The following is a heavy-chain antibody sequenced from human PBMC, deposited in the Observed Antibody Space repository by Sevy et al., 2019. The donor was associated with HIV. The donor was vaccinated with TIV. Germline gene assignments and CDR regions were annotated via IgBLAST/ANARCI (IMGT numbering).Heavy chain of an antibody. CDR1: GGSFSDYS. J-gene: IGHJ4*02. Sequence: SETLCLTCAVYGGSFSDYSWSWIRQPPGKGLEWIGEINPSGSTNYNPSLKSRVTISVDTSKKQFSLKLSSVIAADTGVYYCARWGGSRITMIVVVVTGYFDYWGQGTLVTVSS. D-gene: IGHD3-22*01. CDR2: INPSGST. V-gene: IGHV4-34*01. CDR3: ARWGGSRITMIVVVVTGYFDY.